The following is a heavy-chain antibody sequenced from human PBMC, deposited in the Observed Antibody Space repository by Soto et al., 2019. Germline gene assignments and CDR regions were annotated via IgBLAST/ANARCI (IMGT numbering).Heavy chain of an antibody. Sequence: QVQLVQSGGGVVQPGRSLRLSCAVSGFNFSAYAMHWVRQAPGKGLEWVSVISYDGSIKYYADSVKGRFAISRDNSKNTVWLQMSCVGAEDSALYCCAPSGYYGSGSYAVWGQGTMVTVSS. D-gene: IGHD3-10*01. V-gene: IGHV3-30*09. CDR1: GFNFSAYA. CDR2: ISYDGSIK. CDR3: APSGYYGSGSYAV. J-gene: IGHJ3*01.